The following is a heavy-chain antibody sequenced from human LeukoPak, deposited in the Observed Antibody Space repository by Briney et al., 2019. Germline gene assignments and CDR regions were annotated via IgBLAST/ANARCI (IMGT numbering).Heavy chain of an antibody. D-gene: IGHD6-19*01. J-gene: IGHJ6*03. CDR3: ASTKPGYSSGWPRNYYYYYMDV. Sequence: TLSLTCTVSGGSISSGSDYWSWIPQPAAKGLEWIGRIYTSRSTNYIPSLKSRVTISVDTSKNQFSLKLSSVTAADTAVYYCASTKPGYSSGWPRNYYYYYMDVWGKGTTVTVSS. CDR1: GGSISSGSDY. V-gene: IGHV4-61*02. CDR2: IYTSRST.